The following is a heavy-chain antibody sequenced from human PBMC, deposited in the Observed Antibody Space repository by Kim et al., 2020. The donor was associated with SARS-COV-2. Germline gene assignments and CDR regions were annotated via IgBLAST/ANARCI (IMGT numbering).Heavy chain of an antibody. CDR3: ARDGYSSGWYMRKGPLALDY. Sequence: RVTISVDTSKNQFSLKLSSVTAADTAVYYCARDGYSSGWYMRKGPLALDYWGQGTLVTVSS. J-gene: IGHJ4*02. D-gene: IGHD6-19*01. V-gene: IGHV4-34*01.